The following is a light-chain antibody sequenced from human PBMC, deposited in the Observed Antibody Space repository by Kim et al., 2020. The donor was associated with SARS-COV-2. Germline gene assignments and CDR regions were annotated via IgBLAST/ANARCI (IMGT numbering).Light chain of an antibody. V-gene: IGKV1-NL1*01. CDR2: ATS. CDR1: QGFRNS. CDR3: QQYYSPPWT. Sequence: DIQMTQSTSSLSASVGDRVTITCRASQGFRNSLAWYQQTPEKAPRLLLYATSKLADGVPSRFSGSGSGTDYTLTISSLQPGDFATYYCQQYYSPPWTFGQGTKVDIK. J-gene: IGKJ1*01.